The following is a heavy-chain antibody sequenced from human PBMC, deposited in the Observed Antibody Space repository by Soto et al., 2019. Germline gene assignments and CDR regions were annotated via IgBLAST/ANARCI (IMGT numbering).Heavy chain of an antibody. J-gene: IGHJ6*03. Sequence: QVQLVQSGADVKKPGSSVKISCTASGAAFSNYTFTWVRRAPGEGLEWVGRVIPLLDASNYAEKFQDRVTISADRATSTVYMERSGLRSEDSAIYYCASGKSQMSQDRMGFYYYMDVWGKGTSVTVSS. CDR3: ASGKSQMSQDRMGFYYYMDV. CDR1: GAAFSNYT. D-gene: IGHD2-15*01. CDR2: VIPLLDAS. V-gene: IGHV1-69*08.